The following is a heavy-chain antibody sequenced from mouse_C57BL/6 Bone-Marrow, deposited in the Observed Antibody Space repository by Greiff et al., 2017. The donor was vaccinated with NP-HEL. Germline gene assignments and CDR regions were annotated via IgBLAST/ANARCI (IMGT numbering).Heavy chain of an antibody. V-gene: IGHV1-64*01. CDR1: GYTFTSYW. J-gene: IGHJ1*03. D-gene: IGHD1-1*01. CDR2: IHPNSGST. Sequence: QVQLQQPGAELVKPGASVKLSCKASGYTFTSYWMHWVKQRPGQGLEWIGMIHPNSGSTNYNEKFKSKATLTVDKSSSTAYMQLSSLTDEDSAVYYCGSEIYYYGSSWYFDVWGTGTTVTVSS. CDR3: GSEIYYYGSSWYFDV.